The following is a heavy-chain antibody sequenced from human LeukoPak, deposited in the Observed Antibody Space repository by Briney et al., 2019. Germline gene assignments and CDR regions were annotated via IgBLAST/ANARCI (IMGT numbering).Heavy chain of an antibody. CDR3: ARVDSSSSEYFDY. CDR1: GFTFSSYS. Sequence: GGSLRLSCAASGFTFSSYSMNWARQAPGKGLEWVSYISSSSSTIYYADSVKGRFTISRDNAKNSLYLQMNSLRAEDTAVYYCARVDSSSSEYFDYWGQGTLVTVSS. CDR2: ISSSSSTI. D-gene: IGHD6-6*01. J-gene: IGHJ4*02. V-gene: IGHV3-48*01.